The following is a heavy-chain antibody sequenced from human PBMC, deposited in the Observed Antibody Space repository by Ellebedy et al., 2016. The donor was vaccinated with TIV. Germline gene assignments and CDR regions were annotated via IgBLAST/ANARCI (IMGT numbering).Heavy chain of an antibody. D-gene: IGHD6-13*01. Sequence: SETLSLTXSVSGGSISNGGYYWSWFRQHPGKGLDWIGYIYYKGSISYSVSTYYNPSLKSRVAISVDTSKNQFSLNLTSVTAADTAIYYCARGTYRGSSSNRWGQGTLVTVSS. CDR3: ARGTYRGSSSNR. CDR2: IYYKGSISYSVST. CDR1: GGSISNGGYY. J-gene: IGHJ4*02. V-gene: IGHV4-31*03.